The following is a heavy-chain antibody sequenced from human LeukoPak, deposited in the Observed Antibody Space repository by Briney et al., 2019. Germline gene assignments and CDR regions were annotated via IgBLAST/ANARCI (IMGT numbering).Heavy chain of an antibody. V-gene: IGHV4-34*01. Sequence: SETLSLICAVYGGSFSGYYWSWIRQPPGKGLEWIGEINHSGSTNYNPSLKSRVTISVDTSKNQFSLKLSSVTAADTAVYYRARGRDWDHDYWGQGTLVTVSS. CDR1: GGSFSGYY. D-gene: IGHD3/OR15-3a*01. CDR3: ARGRDWDHDY. CDR2: INHSGST. J-gene: IGHJ4*02.